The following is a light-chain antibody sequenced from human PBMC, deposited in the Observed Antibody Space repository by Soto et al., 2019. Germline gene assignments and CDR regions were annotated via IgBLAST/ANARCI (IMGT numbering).Light chain of an antibody. CDR2: GAS. J-gene: IGKJ4*01. V-gene: IGKV1-39*01. CDR3: QEGSTLLT. Sequence: DIQMTQSPYSLFTSVGDRVTITCRTSQSVSTYLNWYQQRPGKAPKLLIYGASSLQSGVPSRFSGSGSGTHFTLTISSLQPEDFATYYCQEGSTLLTFGGGTKVDIK. CDR1: QSVSTY.